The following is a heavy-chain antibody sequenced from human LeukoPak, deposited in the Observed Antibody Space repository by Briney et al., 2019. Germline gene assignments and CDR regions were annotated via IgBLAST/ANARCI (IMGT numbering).Heavy chain of an antibody. J-gene: IGHJ6*03. V-gene: IGHV3-21*01. Sequence: KSGGSLRLSCAASGFTFSSYEMNWVRQAPGKGLEWVSSISSSSSYIYYADSVKGRFTISRDNAKNSLYLQMNSLRAEDTAVYYCARRGPRDYYYMDVWGKGTTVTVSS. CDR2: ISSSSSYI. CDR3: ARRGPRDYYYMDV. CDR1: GFTFSSYE. D-gene: IGHD5-24*01.